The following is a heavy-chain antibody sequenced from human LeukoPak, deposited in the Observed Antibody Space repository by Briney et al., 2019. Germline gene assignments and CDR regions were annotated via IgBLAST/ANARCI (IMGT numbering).Heavy chain of an antibody. CDR3: AREGVYYDSSGPMDV. D-gene: IGHD3-22*01. V-gene: IGHV3-53*01. CDR1: GFTVSSNY. CDR2: IYSGGST. Sequence: PGGSLRLSCAASGFTVSSNYMSWVRQAPGKGLEWVSVIYSGGSTYYADSVKGRFTISRDNSKNTLYLQMNSLRAGDTAVYYCAREGVYYDSSGPMDVWGQGTTVTVSS. J-gene: IGHJ6*02.